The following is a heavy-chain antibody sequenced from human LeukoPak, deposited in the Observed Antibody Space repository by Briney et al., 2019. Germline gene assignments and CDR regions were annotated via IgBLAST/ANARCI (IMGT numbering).Heavy chain of an antibody. V-gene: IGHV3-15*01. CDR2: IKSKTDGGTT. CDR1: GFTFSNAW. D-gene: IGHD5-12*01. Sequence: PGGSLRLSCAASGFTFSNAWMSWVRQAPGKGLEWVGRIKSKTDGGTTDYAAPVKGRFTISRDDSKNTLYLQMNSLKTEDTAVYYCTPDLFGKWLRLMLHYLGQGTLVTVSS. CDR3: TPDLFGKWLRLMLHY. J-gene: IGHJ4*02.